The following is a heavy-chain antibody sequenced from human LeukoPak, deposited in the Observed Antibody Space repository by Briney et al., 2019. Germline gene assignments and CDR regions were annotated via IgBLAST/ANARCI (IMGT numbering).Heavy chain of an antibody. V-gene: IGHV4-61*02. Sequence: PSETLSLTCTVSGGSISSGSYYWSWIRQPAGKGLEWIGRIYTSGSTNYNPSLKSRVTISVDTSKNQFSLKLSSVTAADTAVYYCAREGTAMVTNFDYWGQGTLVTVSS. J-gene: IGHJ4*02. CDR1: GGSISSGSYY. CDR2: IYTSGST. CDR3: AREGTAMVTNFDY. D-gene: IGHD5-18*01.